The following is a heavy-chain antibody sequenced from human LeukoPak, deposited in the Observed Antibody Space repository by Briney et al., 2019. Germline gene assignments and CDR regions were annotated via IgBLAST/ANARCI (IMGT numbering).Heavy chain of an antibody. CDR1: GYTFTSYD. D-gene: IGHD3-10*01. Sequence: EASVKVSCKASGYTFTSYDINWVRQATGQGLEWMGWMNPNSGNTGYAQKFQGRVTMTRNTSISTAYMELSSLRSEDTAVDYFARFGRARNWFDPWGQGTLVTVFS. CDR2: MNPNSGNT. J-gene: IGHJ5*02. CDR3: ARFGRARNWFDP. V-gene: IGHV1-8*01.